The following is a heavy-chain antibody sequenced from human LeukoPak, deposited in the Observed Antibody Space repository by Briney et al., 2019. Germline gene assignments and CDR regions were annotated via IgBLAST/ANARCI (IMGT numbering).Heavy chain of an antibody. J-gene: IGHJ4*02. CDR3: ARAASSWSYLNY. D-gene: IGHD6-13*01. CDR2: ISSNSSYI. CDR1: GFSFSGYS. Sequence: AGSLSLTCAASGFSFSGYSLSWVRQPPGKGLEWVSAISSNSSYIYYADSVKGRFTISRDNAKNSLYLQMNSLRAEDTAVYNCARAASSWSYLNYWGQETLVTVSS. V-gene: IGHV3-21*01.